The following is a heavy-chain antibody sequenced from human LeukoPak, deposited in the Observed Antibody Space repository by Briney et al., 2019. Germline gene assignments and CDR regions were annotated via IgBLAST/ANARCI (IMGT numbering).Heavy chain of an antibody. D-gene: IGHD1-26*01. J-gene: IGHJ4*02. V-gene: IGHV3-30*02. CDR1: EFTFSSYG. CDR2: IRFDGSNK. CDR3: VRDKIVGATKFDY. Sequence: HPGGSLRLSCAASEFTFSSYGMHWVRQAPGKGLEWVAFIRFDGSNKYYADSVKGRFTISRDNSKHTLYLQMNSLRAEDTAVYYCVRDKIVGATKFDYWGQGTLVTVSS.